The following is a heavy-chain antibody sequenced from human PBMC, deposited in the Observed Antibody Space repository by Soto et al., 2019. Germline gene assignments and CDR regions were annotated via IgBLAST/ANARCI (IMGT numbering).Heavy chain of an antibody. D-gene: IGHD5-12*01. CDR2: IYPGDSDT. CDR1: GYSFTSYW. CDR3: ARLWSGYNPKPQHFDY. Sequence: GESLKISCKGSGYSFTSYWIGWVRQMPGKGLEWMGIIYPGDSDTRYSPSFQGQVTISADKSNSTAYLQWSSLKASDTAMYYCARLWSGYNPKPQHFDYWGQGTLVTVSS. V-gene: IGHV5-51*01. J-gene: IGHJ4*02.